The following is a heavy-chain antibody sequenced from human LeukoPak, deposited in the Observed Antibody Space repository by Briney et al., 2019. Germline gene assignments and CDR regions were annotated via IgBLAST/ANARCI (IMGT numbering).Heavy chain of an antibody. V-gene: IGHV1-18*01. CDR3: ARDSPTVTRSNWFDP. CDR1: GYTFTSYG. CDR2: ISAYNGNT. D-gene: IGHD4-17*01. Sequence: ASVKVSCKASGYTFTSYGISWVRQAPGQGLEWMGWISAYNGNTNYAQKLQGRVTVTTDTSTSTAYMELRSLRSDDTAVYYCARDSPTVTRSNWFDPWGQGTLVTVSS. J-gene: IGHJ5*02.